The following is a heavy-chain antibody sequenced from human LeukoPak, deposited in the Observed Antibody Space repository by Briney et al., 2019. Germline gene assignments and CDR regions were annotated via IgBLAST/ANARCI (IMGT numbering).Heavy chain of an antibody. V-gene: IGHV4-31*03. J-gene: IGHJ3*01. D-gene: IGHD4-17*01. CDR3: NTQRPDGEEDAFDV. CDR1: GGSISSGGYY. Sequence: SETLSLTCTVSGGSISSGGYYWSWIRQHPGKGLEWIGYIYYSGSTYYNPSLKSRVTISVDTSKNQFSLKLSSVTAADTAVYYCNTQRPDGEEDAFDVWGQGTMVTVSS. CDR2: IYYSGST.